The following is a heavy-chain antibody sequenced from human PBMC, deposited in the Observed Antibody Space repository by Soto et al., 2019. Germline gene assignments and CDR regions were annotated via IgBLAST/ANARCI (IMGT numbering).Heavy chain of an antibody. CDR2: IYPGDSDA. J-gene: IGHJ4*02. D-gene: IGHD3-16*01. CDR3: ARSQFDYVWGTSGYFDS. CDR1: GYSFTTHW. Sequence: PGESLKISCKGSGYSFTTHWVGWGRQRPGKGLEWMGIIYPGDSDARYSPSFKGQVTISVDESITTAFLQWSSLKASDTAMYYCARSQFDYVWGTSGYFDSWGQGTLVTVSS. V-gene: IGHV5-51*01.